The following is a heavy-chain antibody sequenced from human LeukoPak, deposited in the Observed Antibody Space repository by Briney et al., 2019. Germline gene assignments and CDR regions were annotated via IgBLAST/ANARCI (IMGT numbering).Heavy chain of an antibody. Sequence: ASGPALVKPTQTLTLTCTFSGFSLSTSGMCVSWIRQPPGKALEWLARIDWDDDKYYSTSLKTRLTISKDTSKNQVVLTMTNMDPVDTATYYCARQYGSGSYYDYWGQGTLVTVSS. CDR3: ARQYGSGSYYDY. CDR1: GFSLSTSGMC. CDR2: IDWDDDK. J-gene: IGHJ4*02. V-gene: IGHV2-70*11. D-gene: IGHD3-10*01.